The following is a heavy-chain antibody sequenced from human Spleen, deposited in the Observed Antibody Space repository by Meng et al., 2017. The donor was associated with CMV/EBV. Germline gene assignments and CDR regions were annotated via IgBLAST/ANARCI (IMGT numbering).Heavy chain of an antibody. CDR3: ARGGHKYYYYGMDV. CDR2: IKQDGSEK. Sequence: GESLKISCAASGFTFSSYWMSWVRQAPGKGLEWVANIKQDGSEKYYVDSVRGRFTISRDNAKNSVYLQMNSLRAEDTAVYYCARGGHKYYYYGMDVWGQGTTVTVSS. D-gene: IGHD2-21*01. CDR1: GFTFSSYW. J-gene: IGHJ6*02. V-gene: IGHV3-7*04.